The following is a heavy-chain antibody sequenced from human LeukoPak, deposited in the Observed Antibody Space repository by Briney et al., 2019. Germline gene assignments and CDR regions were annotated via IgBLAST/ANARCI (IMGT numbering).Heavy chain of an antibody. CDR3: ARDEIRGEY. CDR2: ISSSSSYI. J-gene: IGHJ4*02. CDR1: GFTFSSYS. V-gene: IGHV3-21*01. D-gene: IGHD3-10*01. Sequence: GGSLRLSCAASGFTFSSYSMNWVRQAPGKGLEWVSSISSSSSYIYYADSVEGRFTISRDNAKNSLYLQMNSLRVEDTAVYYCARDEIRGEYWGQGTLVTVSS.